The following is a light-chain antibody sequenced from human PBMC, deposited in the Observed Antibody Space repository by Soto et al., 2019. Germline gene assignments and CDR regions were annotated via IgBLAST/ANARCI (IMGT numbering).Light chain of an antibody. Sequence: EIVLTQSPATLSLSPGERATLSCRASQSVSSYLAWYQQKPGQAPRLLIYDASNRATGIPARFSGSGSGTDFTLTISSLEPEDFAVYYCQQRSNWPPHWTFGQGTKVDI. J-gene: IGKJ1*01. CDR2: DAS. V-gene: IGKV3-11*01. CDR1: QSVSSY. CDR3: QQRSNWPPHWT.